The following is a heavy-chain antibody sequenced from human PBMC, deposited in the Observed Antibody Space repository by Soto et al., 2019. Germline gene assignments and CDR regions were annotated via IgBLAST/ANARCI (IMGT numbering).Heavy chain of an antibody. CDR3: ARGRDQPPVGLYFDS. CDR1: GDAFTNYI. D-gene: IGHD1-26*01. Sequence: QVQLVQSGAEVKKPGSSVKVSCKASGDAFTNYIFDWVRQAPGQGLEWMGGIIPMFGTPKYAQTFQDTVTVSAAASTGTAYLELASLRFDDTAVYYCARGRDQPPVGLYFDSWGEGTRVTVSS. J-gene: IGHJ4*02. V-gene: IGHV1-69*01. CDR2: IIPMFGTP.